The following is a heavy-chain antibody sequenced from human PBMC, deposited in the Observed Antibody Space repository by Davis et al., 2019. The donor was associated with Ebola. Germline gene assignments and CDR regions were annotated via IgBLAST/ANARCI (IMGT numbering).Heavy chain of an antibody. CDR2: TYSGGST. CDR1: GFTVSSNY. CDR3: ARGITMIRERMAFDI. V-gene: IGHV3-53*01. Sequence: GESLKIPCAASGFTVSSNYMSWVRQAPGKGLEWVSVTYSGGSTYYADSVKGRFTISRDNSRNTLYLQMNSLRAEDTAVYCCARGITMIRERMAFDIWGQGTMVTVSS. J-gene: IGHJ3*02. D-gene: IGHD3-22*01.